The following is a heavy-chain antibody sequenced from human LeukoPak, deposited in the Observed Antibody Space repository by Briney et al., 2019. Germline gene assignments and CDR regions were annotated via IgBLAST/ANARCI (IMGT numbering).Heavy chain of an antibody. CDR2: IIPIFGTA. CDR3: ASLAYSPFKTPGDY. J-gene: IGHJ4*02. V-gene: IGHV1-69*05. CDR1: GGTFSSYA. D-gene: IGHD2-15*01. Sequence: SVKVSCKASGGTFSSYAISWVRQAPGQGLEWMGGIIPIFGTANYAQKFQGRVTITTGESTSTAYMELSSLRSEDTAVYYCASLAYSPFKTPGDYWGQGTLVTVSS.